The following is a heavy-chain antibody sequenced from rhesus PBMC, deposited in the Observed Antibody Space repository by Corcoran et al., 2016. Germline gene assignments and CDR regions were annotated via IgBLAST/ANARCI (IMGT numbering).Heavy chain of an antibody. Sequence: QVQLQESGPGLVKPSETLSLTCAVSGGSISSSNWWSWIRQPPGKGREWIGYISGSSGSTYYNPSLKSRVTISKDTSKNQFSLKLSSVTAADTAVYYCARKRDMVVGPFDYWGQGVLVTVSS. D-gene: IGHD2-21*01. V-gene: IGHV4-65*02. CDR3: ARKRDMVVGPFDY. CDR2: ISGSSGST. J-gene: IGHJ4*01. CDR1: GGSISSSNW.